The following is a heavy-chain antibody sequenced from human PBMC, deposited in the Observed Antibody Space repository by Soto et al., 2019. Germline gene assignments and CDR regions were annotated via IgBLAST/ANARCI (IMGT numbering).Heavy chain of an antibody. Sequence: QVQLVESGGGVVQPGRSLRLSCAASGFTFSSYAMHWVRQAPGKGLEWVAVISYDGSNKYYADSVKGRFTISRDYSKNTLYLQMNSLRDEDTAVYYCAREGGDSSCSLSPVFDYWGQGTLVTLSS. CDR2: ISYDGSNK. V-gene: IGHV3-30-3*01. J-gene: IGHJ4*02. CDR1: GFTFSSYA. CDR3: AREGGDSSCSLSPVFDY. D-gene: IGHD3-22*01.